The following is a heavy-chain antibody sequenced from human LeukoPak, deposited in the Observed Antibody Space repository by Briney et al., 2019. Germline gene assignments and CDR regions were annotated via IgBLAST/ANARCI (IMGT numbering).Heavy chain of an antibody. J-gene: IGHJ5*02. CDR1: GGTFSSYA. CDR3: AGAAIWYYYDSSGYQNWFDP. D-gene: IGHD3-22*01. Sequence: SVKVSCKASGGTFSSYAISWVRQAPGQGLEWMGRIIAIFGTANYAQKFQGRVTITTDESTSTAYMELSSLRSEDTAVYYWAGAAIWYYYDSSGYQNWFDPWGQGTLVTVSS. V-gene: IGHV1-69*05. CDR2: IIAIFGTA.